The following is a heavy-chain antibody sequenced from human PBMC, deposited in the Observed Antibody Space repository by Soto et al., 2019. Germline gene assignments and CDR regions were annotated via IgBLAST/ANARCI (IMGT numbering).Heavy chain of an antibody. J-gene: IGHJ4*02. Sequence: PGGSLRLSCAASGFSFISYAMSWVRQAPGKGLEWVSTISGSDGKTFYADSVKGRFSISRDTSDNMLYLQMNSLRDDDTAVYYCARWSYLDYWGQGARVTVSS. CDR2: ISGSDGKT. CDR3: ARWSYLDY. V-gene: IGHV3-23*01. D-gene: IGHD2-15*01. CDR1: GFSFISYA.